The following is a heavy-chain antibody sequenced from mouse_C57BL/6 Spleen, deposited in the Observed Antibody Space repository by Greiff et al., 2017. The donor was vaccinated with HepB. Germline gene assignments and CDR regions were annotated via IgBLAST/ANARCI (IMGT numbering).Heavy chain of an antibody. V-gene: IGHV5-17*01. D-gene: IGHD1-3*01. J-gene: IGHJ1*03. CDR3: ARTGGRGSSWYFDV. Sequence: EVQLVESGGGLVKPGGSLKLSCAASGFTFSDYGMHWVRQAPEKGLEWVAYISSGSSTIYYADTVKGRFTISRDNAKNTLFLQMTSLRSEDTAMYYCARTGGRGSSWYFDVWGTGTTVTVSS. CDR2: ISSGSSTI. CDR1: GFTFSDYG.